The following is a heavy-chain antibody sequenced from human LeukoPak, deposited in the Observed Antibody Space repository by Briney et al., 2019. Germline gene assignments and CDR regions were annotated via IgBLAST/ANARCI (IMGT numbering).Heavy chain of an antibody. CDR2: LSDRGSP. J-gene: IGHJ4*02. V-gene: IGHV4-39*02. CDR3: ARDANYRDRSGYPSPFDC. D-gene: IGHD6-19*01. Sequence: SETLSLTCTVSGDTISGSLFFWAWIRQPPGKGLEWIASLSDRGSPKYSPSFQSRVSIFTDTAKNQLSLNLKSVTAADTAVYYCARDANYRDRSGYPSPFDCWGQGILVTVSS. CDR1: GDTISGSLFF.